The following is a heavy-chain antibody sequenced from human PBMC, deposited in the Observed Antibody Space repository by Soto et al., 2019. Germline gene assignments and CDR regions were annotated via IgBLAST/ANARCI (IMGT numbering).Heavy chain of an antibody. CDR1: GGSFSEYY. J-gene: IGHJ6*02. V-gene: IGHV4-34*02. CDR2: IQHHGGT. D-gene: IGHD1-26*01. CDR3: AGSRHIVGETGDYFYFFAMDV. Sequence: QVQLQQWDARLLKPSDTLSLTCDVSGGSFSEYYWSWIRQSPGKGLEWLGEIQHHGGTNYNPSLESRVTLSVDTSRNQLSLKLKSVIAADTAVYYCAGSRHIVGETGDYFYFFAMDVWGQGTTVTVSS.